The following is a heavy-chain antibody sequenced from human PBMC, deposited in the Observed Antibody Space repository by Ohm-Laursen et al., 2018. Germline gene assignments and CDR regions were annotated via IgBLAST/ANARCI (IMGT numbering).Heavy chain of an antibody. J-gene: IGHJ3*02. CDR2: ISGSGGNT. CDR1: GFTFSSYA. Sequence: SLRLSCAASGFTFSSYAMSWVCQAPGKGLEWVSAISGSGGNTYYADSVKGRFTISRDNSKNTLNLQMNSLRAEDTAVYYCANGGRDTLIVVVGNAFDIWGQGTMVTVSS. CDR3: ANGGRDTLIVVVGNAFDI. D-gene: IGHD3-22*01. V-gene: IGHV3-23*01.